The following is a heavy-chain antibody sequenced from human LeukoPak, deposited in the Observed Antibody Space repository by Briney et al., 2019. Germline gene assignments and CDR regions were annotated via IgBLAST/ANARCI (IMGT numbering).Heavy chain of an antibody. CDR3: AREELGSGIDY. Sequence: PSETLSLTCTVSGGSISSSSYYWGWFRQPPGKGLEWIGSIYYSGSTYYNPSLKSRVTISVDTSKNQFSLKLSSVTAADTAVYYCAREELGSGIDYWGQGTLVTVSS. D-gene: IGHD3-10*02. V-gene: IGHV4-39*07. CDR2: IYYSGST. CDR1: GGSISSSSYY. J-gene: IGHJ4*02.